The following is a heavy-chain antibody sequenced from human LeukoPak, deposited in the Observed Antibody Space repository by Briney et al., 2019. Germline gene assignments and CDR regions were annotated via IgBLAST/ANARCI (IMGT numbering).Heavy chain of an antibody. D-gene: IGHD4-11*01. CDR1: GYTFTGSY. Sequence: ASVKVSCKASGYTFTGSYIHWVRQAPGQGLEWMGWINPNGGGTKYAQKFQGRVAVTRDTSITTAYMDLYRLRLDDTAVYYCARDRGRTTIVDYWGQGTLVTVSS. CDR2: INPNGGGT. J-gene: IGHJ4*02. V-gene: IGHV1-2*02. CDR3: ARDRGRTTIVDY.